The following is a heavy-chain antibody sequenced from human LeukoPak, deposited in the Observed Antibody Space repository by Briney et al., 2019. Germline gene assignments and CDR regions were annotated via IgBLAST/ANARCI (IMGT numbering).Heavy chain of an antibody. D-gene: IGHD4-11*01. V-gene: IGHV3-23*01. CDR2: ISGSGGST. J-gene: IGHJ4*02. CDR1: GFTFSSYA. CDR3: AKLEPGHKTTVTTKVWLRKETPGAYYFDY. Sequence: GGSLRLSCAASGFTFSSYAMSWVRQAPGKGLEWVSAISGSGGSTYYADSVKGRFTISRDNSKNTLYLQMNSLRAEDTAVYYWAKLEPGHKTTVTTKVWLRKETPGAYYFDYWGQGTLVTVSS.